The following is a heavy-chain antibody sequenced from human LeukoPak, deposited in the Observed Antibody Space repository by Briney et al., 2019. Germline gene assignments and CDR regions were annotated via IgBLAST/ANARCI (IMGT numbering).Heavy chain of an antibody. V-gene: IGHV3-20*04. Sequence: PGGSLRLSCAASGFTFDDYGMSWVRQAPGKGLEWVSGINWNGGSTGYADSVKGRFTISRDNAKNSLYLQMNSLRAEDTAVYYCAKGRRTPLVGTITKSWADYWGQGTLVTVSS. CDR3: AKGRRTPLVGTITKSWADY. CDR2: INWNGGST. CDR1: GFTFDDYG. D-gene: IGHD3-10*01. J-gene: IGHJ4*02.